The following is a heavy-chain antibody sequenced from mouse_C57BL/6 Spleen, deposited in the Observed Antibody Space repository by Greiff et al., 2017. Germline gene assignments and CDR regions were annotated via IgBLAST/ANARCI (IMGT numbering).Heavy chain of an antibody. J-gene: IGHJ1*03. CDR3: ARSDNWGGYWYFDV. V-gene: IGHV1-53*01. Sequence: QVQLQQPGTELVKPGASVKLSCKASGYTFTSYWMHWVKQRPGQGLEWIGNINPSNGGTNYNEKFKSKATLTVDKSSSTAYMQLSSLTSEDSAVYYCARSDNWGGYWYFDVWGTGTTVTVSS. CDR2: INPSNGGT. CDR1: GYTFTSYW. D-gene: IGHD4-1*01.